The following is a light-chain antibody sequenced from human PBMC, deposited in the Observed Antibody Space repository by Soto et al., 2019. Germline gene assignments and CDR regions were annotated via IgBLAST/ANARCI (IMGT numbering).Light chain of an antibody. CDR3: SSYTSSNSLYV. CDR2: GVS. CDR1: SSDVGGYNC. V-gene: IGLV2-14*03. J-gene: IGLJ1*01. Sequence: QSVLTQPASVSGSPGQSITISCTGTSSDVGGYNCVSWYQQYPGKAPKLLISGVSDRPSGVSDRFSGSKSGNTASLTISGLQAEDEADYYCSSYTSSNSLYVFGTGTKVTVL.